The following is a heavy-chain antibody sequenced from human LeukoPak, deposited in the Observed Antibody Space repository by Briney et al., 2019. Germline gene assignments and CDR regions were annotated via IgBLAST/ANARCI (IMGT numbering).Heavy chain of an antibody. Sequence: SETLSLTCTVSGGSISSYYWSWIRQPPGKGLEWIGYIYYSGSTNYNPSLKSRATISVDTSKNQFSLKLSSVTAADTAVYYCAREQPRGGFDYWGQGTLVTVSS. J-gene: IGHJ4*02. CDR1: GGSISSYY. CDR2: IYYSGST. CDR3: AREQPRGGFDY. V-gene: IGHV4-59*01. D-gene: IGHD3-10*01.